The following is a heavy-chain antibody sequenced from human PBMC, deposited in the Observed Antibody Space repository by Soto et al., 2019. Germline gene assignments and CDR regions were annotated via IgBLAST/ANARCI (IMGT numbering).Heavy chain of an antibody. CDR3: ARRVNGYFDY. J-gene: IGHJ4*02. CDR1: GFRFRDYT. V-gene: IGHV3-23*05. Sequence: EVHLLDSGGGLVQPGGSLTLSCAASGFRFRDYTMSWVHQAPGKVLESISVILSNYNTYYTDSVRGRFTISRDSSKNMLYLQMNSLRAEDTAVYYCARRVNGYFDYWGQGALVTVSS. D-gene: IGHD2-8*01. CDR2: ILSNYNT.